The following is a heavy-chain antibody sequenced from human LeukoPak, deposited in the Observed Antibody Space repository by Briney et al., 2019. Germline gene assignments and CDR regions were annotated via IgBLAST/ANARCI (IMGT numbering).Heavy chain of an antibody. D-gene: IGHD3-9*01. J-gene: IGHJ4*02. CDR3: ARAYYDILTGYSTDDY. Sequence: GGSLRLSCAASGFTFSSYEMNWVRQAPGKGLEWVSYISSSGSTIYYADSVKGRFTISRDNAKSSLYLQMNSLRAEDTAVYYCARAYYDILTGYSTDDYWGQGTLVTVSS. CDR1: GFTFSSYE. CDR2: ISSSGSTI. V-gene: IGHV3-48*03.